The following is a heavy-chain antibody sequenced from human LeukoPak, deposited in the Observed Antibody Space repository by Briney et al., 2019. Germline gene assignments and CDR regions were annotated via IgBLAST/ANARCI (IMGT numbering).Heavy chain of an antibody. D-gene: IGHD3-16*02. CDR1: GYTFTGYY. V-gene: IGHV1-2*02. Sequence: GASVKVSCKASGYTFTGYYMHWVRQAPGQGLEWMGWINPNSGGTNYAQKFQGRVTMTRDTSISTAYMELSRLRSDDTAVYYCARARIRLGELSLKWNWFDPWGQGTLVTVSS. CDR3: ARARIRLGELSLKWNWFDP. J-gene: IGHJ5*02. CDR2: INPNSGGT.